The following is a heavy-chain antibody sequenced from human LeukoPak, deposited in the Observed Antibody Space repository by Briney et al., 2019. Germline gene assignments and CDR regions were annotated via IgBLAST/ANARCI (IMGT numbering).Heavy chain of an antibody. CDR3: ARVDPYSSSWDDAFDI. CDR1: GYTFTSYG. J-gene: IGHJ3*02. D-gene: IGHD6-13*01. V-gene: IGHV1-18*01. Sequence: GASVKVSCKASGYTFTSYGISWVRQAPGQGLEWMGWISAYNGNTNYAQKLQGRVTMTTDTSTSTAYMELRSLRSDDTAVYYCARVDPYSSSWDDAFDIWGQGTMVTVSS. CDR2: ISAYNGNT.